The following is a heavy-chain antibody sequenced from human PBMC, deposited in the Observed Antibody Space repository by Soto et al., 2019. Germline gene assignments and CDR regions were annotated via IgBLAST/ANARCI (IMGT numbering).Heavy chain of an antibody. J-gene: IGHJ6*03. D-gene: IGHD3-3*01. CDR2: INPSGGST. V-gene: IGHV1-46*03. Sequence: GASVKVSCKASGYTFTSYYMHWVRQAPEQGLEWMGIINPSGGSTSYAQKFQGRVTMTRDTSTSTVYMELSSLRSEDTAVYYCARGSEAIFGVVITYYYYYYMDVWGKGTTVTVSS. CDR1: GYTFTSYY. CDR3: ARGSEAIFGVVITYYYYYYMDV.